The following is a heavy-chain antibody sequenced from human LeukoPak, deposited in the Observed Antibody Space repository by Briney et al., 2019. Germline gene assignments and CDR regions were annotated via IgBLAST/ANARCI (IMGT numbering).Heavy chain of an antibody. CDR1: GYTFTSYD. CDR3: ARGTVDCSSTSCYLWFDP. D-gene: IGHD2-2*01. CDR2: MNPNSGNT. Sequence: ASVKVSCKASGYTFTSYDINWVRQATGQGLEWMGWMNPNSGNTGYAQKFQGRVTMTRNTSISTAYMELSSLRSEDTAVYYCARGTVDCSSTSCYLWFDPWGQGTLVTVSS. J-gene: IGHJ5*02. V-gene: IGHV1-8*01.